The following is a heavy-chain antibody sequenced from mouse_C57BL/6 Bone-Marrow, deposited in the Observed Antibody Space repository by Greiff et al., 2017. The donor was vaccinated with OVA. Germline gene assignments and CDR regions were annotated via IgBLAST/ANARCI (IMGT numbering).Heavy chain of an antibody. V-gene: IGHV7-1*01. Sequence: EVKLVESGGGLVQPGRSLRLSCATSGFTFSDFYMEWVRQAPGKGLEWIAASRNKANDYTTEYSASVKGRFIVSRDTSQSILYLQMNALRAEDTAIYYCARDAAMDYWGQGTSVTVSS. CDR3: ARDAAMDY. CDR2: SRNKANDYTT. J-gene: IGHJ4*01. CDR1: GFTFSDFY.